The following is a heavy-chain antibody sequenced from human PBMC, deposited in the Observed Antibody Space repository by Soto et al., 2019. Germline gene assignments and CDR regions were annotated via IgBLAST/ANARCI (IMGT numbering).Heavy chain of an antibody. V-gene: IGHV3-15*01. Sequence: TGGSLRLSCAASGFTFSNAWMSWVRQAPGKGLEWVGRIKSKTDGGTTDYAAPVKGRFTISRDDSKNTLYLQMNSLKTEDTAVYYCTTGGWITVTTFDYWGQGTLVTVSS. CDR2: IKSKTDGGTT. J-gene: IGHJ4*02. CDR1: GFTFSNAW. D-gene: IGHD4-17*01. CDR3: TTGGWITVTTFDY.